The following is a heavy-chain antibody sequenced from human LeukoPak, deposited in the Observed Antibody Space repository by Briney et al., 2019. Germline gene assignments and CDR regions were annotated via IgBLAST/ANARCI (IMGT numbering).Heavy chain of an antibody. CDR1: GFTFSNYA. V-gene: IGHV3-23*01. D-gene: IGHD3-10*01. J-gene: IGHJ6*03. CDR2: LSGGDFST. CDR3: AKARGSAPHYYYMDV. Sequence: GGSLRLSCAAAGFTFSNYAISSVRQAAGEGREWVSPLSGGDFSTYYADSVKGRFTISRDTSKNTLYLHMNSLRAEDTAVYYCAKARGSAPHYYYMDVWGKGTTVTVSS.